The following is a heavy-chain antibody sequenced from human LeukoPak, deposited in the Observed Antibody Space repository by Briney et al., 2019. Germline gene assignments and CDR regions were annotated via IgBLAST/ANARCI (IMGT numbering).Heavy chain of an antibody. CDR2: IYYSGST. V-gene: IGHV4-30-4*08. CDR1: GGSISSVDYY. J-gene: IGHJ6*03. D-gene: IGHD5-18*01. CDR3: ARLDTAMVYYYMDV. Sequence: SQTLSLTCTVSGGSISSVDYYWSWIRQPPGKGLEWIGYIYYSGSTYYNPSLKGRLTISVDTSKNHFSLKLSSVTAADTAVYYCARLDTAMVYYYMDVWGKGTTVTVSS.